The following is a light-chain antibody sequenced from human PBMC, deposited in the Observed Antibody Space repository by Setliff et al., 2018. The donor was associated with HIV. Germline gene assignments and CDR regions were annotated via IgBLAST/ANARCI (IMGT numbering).Light chain of an antibody. CDR3: CSYAGSYPYV. Sequence: QSALAQPRSVSGSPGQSVTISCTGSSSDVGGYKYVSWYQQHPGKAPKLMIYDVSKRPSGAPDRFSGSKPGNTASLTISGLQAEDEADYYCCSYAGSYPYVFGTGTKVTVL. V-gene: IGLV2-11*01. CDR2: DVS. CDR1: SSDVGGYKY. J-gene: IGLJ1*01.